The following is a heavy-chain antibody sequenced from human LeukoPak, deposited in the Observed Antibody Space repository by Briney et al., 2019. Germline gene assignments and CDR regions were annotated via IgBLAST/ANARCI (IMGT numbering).Heavy chain of an antibody. CDR3: ATDRRWELRLGFDP. V-gene: IGHV1-24*01. J-gene: IGHJ5*02. D-gene: IGHD1-26*01. CDR1: GYTLTELS. Sequence: ASVKVSCKVSGYTLTELSMHWVRQAPGKGLECMGGFDPEDGETIYAQKFQGRVTMTEDTSTDTAYMELSSLRSEDTAVYYCATDRRWELRLGFDPWGQGTLVTVSS. CDR2: FDPEDGET.